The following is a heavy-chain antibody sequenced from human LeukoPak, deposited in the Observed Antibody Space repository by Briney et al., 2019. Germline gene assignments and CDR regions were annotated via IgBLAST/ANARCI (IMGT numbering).Heavy chain of an antibody. J-gene: IGHJ6*04. CDR3: ARGDGLLWFGELPTQLYGMDV. D-gene: IGHD3-10*01. Sequence: PGGSLRLSCAASGFTFSSYAMHWVRQAPGKGLEWVAVISYDGSNKYYADSVKGRFTISRDNSKNTLYLQMDSLRAEDTAVYYCARGDGLLWFGELPTQLYGMDVWGKGTTVTVSS. CDR1: GFTFSSYA. V-gene: IGHV3-30*04. CDR2: ISYDGSNK.